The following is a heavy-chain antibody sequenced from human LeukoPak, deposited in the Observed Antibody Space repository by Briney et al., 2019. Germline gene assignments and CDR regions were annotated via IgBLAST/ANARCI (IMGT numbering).Heavy chain of an antibody. V-gene: IGHV4-4*02. CDR2: IYHSGNT. J-gene: IGHJ4*02. CDR1: GGSISSGNW. Sequence: SGTLSLTCAVSGGSISSGNWWSWIRQTPGKGLEWIGEIYHSGNTVYNPPLKRRVTVSVDNSKNQFSLRLTSVTAADTAVYYCARNGDSSSVVDWGQGTLVTVSS. D-gene: IGHD4-17*01. CDR3: ARNGDSSSVVD.